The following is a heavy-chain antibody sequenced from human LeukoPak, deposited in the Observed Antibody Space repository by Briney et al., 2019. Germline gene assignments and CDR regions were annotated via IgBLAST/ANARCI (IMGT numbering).Heavy chain of an antibody. Sequence: GESLKISCKGSGYSFTSYWIAWVRQMSGKGLEWMGIFSPANSETRYSPSFQGQVTISADKSISTAYLQWSSLKASDTAMYYCVRGLVAYGMDVWGQGTTVTVSS. CDR2: FSPANSET. D-gene: IGHD2-15*01. J-gene: IGHJ6*02. CDR3: VRGLVAYGMDV. V-gene: IGHV5-51*01. CDR1: GYSFTSYW.